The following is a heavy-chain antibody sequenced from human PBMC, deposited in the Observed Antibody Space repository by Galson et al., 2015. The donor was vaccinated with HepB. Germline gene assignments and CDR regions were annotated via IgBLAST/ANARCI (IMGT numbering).Heavy chain of an antibody. J-gene: IGHJ6*02. Sequence: SLRLSCAASGFTFSSYAMHWVRQAPGKGLEWVAVISYDGSNKDYADSVKGRFTISRDNSKNTLYLQMNSLRAEDTAVYYCARASYGDYQPYIYFYYAMDVWGQGTTVTVSS. CDR1: GFTFSSYA. D-gene: IGHD4-17*01. V-gene: IGHV3-30*04. CDR2: ISYDGSNK. CDR3: ARASYGDYQPYIYFYYAMDV.